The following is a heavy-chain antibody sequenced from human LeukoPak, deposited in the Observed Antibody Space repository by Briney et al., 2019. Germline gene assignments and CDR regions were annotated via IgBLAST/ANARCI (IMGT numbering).Heavy chain of an antibody. CDR3: ASGPYGGY. V-gene: IGHV3-74*01. J-gene: IGHJ4*02. Sequence: GGSLRLSCAASGFTFDDYGMSWVRQAPGKGLVWVSRINSDGSSTSCADSVKGRFTISRDNAKNTLYLQMNSLRAEDTAVYYCASGPYGGYWGQGTLVTVSS. CDR2: INSDGSST. CDR1: GFTFDDYG. D-gene: IGHD3-10*01.